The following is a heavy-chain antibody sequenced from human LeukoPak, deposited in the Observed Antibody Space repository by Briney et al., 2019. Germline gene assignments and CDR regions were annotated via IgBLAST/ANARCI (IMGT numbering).Heavy chain of an antibody. CDR2: IKQDGSER. CDR3: ARVNSRWYYLDY. CDR1: GFSFSTYW. Sequence: PGGSLRLSCEASGFSFSTYWVIWVRQAPGKGLEWVANIKQDGSERYYVDSVKDRFTISRDNAKNSLFLQMNSLRAEDTAVYFCARVNSRWYYLDYWGLGTLVTVSS. V-gene: IGHV3-7*01. D-gene: IGHD6-13*01. J-gene: IGHJ4*02.